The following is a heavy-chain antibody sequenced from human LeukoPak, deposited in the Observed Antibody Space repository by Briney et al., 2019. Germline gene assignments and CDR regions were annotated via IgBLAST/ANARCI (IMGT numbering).Heavy chain of an antibody. V-gene: IGHV3-30*18. CDR3: AKGMATTTWPLEY. D-gene: IGHD5-24*01. CDR1: GFTFSTYG. CDR2: VSYDGSHK. J-gene: IGHJ4*02. Sequence: GRSLRLSCAASGFTFSTYGVHWVLQAPGKGLEWVAVVSYDGSHKYYADSVKGRFTISRDNSMNTLYLQMNSLRPEDTAVYYCAKGMATTTWPLEYWGQGTLVTVSS.